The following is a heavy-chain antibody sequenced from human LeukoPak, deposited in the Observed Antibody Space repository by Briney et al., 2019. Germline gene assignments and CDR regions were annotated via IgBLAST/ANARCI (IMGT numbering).Heavy chain of an antibody. J-gene: IGHJ4*02. V-gene: IGHV3-23*01. D-gene: IGHD5-18*01. CDR2: ISGSGGST. Sequence: GGSLRLSCAASGFTLSSYSMSWVRQAPGKGLEWVSAISGSGGSTYYADSVKGRFTISRDNSKNTLYLQMNSLRAEDTAVYYCAKGAQLWFFGFGHFDYWGQGTLVTVSS. CDR1: GFTLSSYS. CDR3: AKGAQLWFFGFGHFDY.